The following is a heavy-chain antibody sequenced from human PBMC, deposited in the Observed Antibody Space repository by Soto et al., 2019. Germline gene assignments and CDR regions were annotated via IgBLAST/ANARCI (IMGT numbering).Heavy chain of an antibody. CDR2: INRDGSFT. D-gene: IGHD7-27*01. CDR1: GFTFSRHW. J-gene: IGHJ4*02. CDR3: ARQTPTGEEDY. Sequence: EVQLVESGGGLVQPGGSLRLSCAVSGFTFSRHWMHWVRQAPGKGLVWVSRINRDGSFTSHADSVKGRFTISRDNAKNTLYLQMNSLRAEDTAVYYCARQTPTGEEDYWGQGTLVTVSS. V-gene: IGHV3-74*01.